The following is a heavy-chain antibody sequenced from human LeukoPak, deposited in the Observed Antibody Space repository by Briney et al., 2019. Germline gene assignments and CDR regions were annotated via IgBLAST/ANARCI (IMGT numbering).Heavy chain of an antibody. Sequence: PSETLSLTCAVYGGSFSGYYWSRIRQPPGKGLEWIGEINHSGSTNYNPSLKSRVTISVDTSKNQFSLKLSSVTAADTAVYYCARGRPPIYDILTGYLGYDYWGQGTLVTVSS. V-gene: IGHV4-34*01. CDR2: INHSGST. J-gene: IGHJ4*02. CDR1: GGSFSGYY. CDR3: ARGRPPIYDILTGYLGYDY. D-gene: IGHD3-9*01.